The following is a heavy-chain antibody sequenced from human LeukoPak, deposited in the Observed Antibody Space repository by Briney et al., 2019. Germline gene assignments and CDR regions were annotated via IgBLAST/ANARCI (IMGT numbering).Heavy chain of an antibody. J-gene: IGHJ4*02. V-gene: IGHV4-31*03. D-gene: IGHD1-26*01. Sequence: PSETLSLTCTVSGGSISSGGCNWSWIRQHPGKGLEWIGYIYYSGNTYYNPSLKSRVTISVDTSKNQFSLKLSSVTAADTAAYYCAREVGSTPDYWGQGTLVTVSS. CDR2: IYYSGNT. CDR3: AREVGSTPDY. CDR1: GGSISSGGCN.